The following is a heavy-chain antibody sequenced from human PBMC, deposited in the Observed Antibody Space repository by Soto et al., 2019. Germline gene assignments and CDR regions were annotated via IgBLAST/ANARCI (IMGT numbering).Heavy chain of an antibody. CDR3: IRGERLGGDV. J-gene: IGHJ6*02. D-gene: IGHD1-26*01. CDR2: IFYSGGT. Sequence: QVRLQESGPGLVKPSETLSLTCTVSGGSVSGYYWSWIRQPPGKGLEWIGYIFYSGGTNYNPSLTSRVTISIDTAKNQFFLNLSSVTVADMAVYYCIRGERLGGDVWGQGTTVIVSS. V-gene: IGHV4-59*02. CDR1: GGSVSGYY.